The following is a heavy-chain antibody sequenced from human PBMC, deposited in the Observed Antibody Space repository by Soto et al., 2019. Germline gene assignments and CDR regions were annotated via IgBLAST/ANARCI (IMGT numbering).Heavy chain of an antibody. CDR2: IVVGSGNT. CDR3: AATYYYDSSGYYYFDP. Sequence: KVSCKASGFTFTSSAMQWVRQARGQRLEWIGWIVVGSGNTNYAQKFQERVTITRDMSTSTAYMELSSLRSEDTAVYYCAATYYYDSSGYYYFDPWGQGTLVTVSS. CDR1: GFTFTSSA. D-gene: IGHD3-22*01. V-gene: IGHV1-58*02. J-gene: IGHJ5*02.